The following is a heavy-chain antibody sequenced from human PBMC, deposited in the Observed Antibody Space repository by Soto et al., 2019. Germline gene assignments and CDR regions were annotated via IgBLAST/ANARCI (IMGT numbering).Heavy chain of an antibody. CDR3: AREDCSGGSCYLPPSDY. Sequence: GGSLRLSCAASGFTFSSYSMNWVRQAPGKGLEWVSPISSSSSYIYYADSVKGRFTISRDNAKNSLYLQMNSLRAEDTAVYYCAREDCSGGSCYLPPSDYWGQGTLVTVSS. V-gene: IGHV3-21*01. CDR2: ISSSSSYI. D-gene: IGHD2-15*01. J-gene: IGHJ4*02. CDR1: GFTFSSYS.